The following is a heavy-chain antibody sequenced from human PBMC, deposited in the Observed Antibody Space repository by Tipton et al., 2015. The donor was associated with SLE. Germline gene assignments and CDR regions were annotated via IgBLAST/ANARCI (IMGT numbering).Heavy chain of an antibody. J-gene: IGHJ4*02. D-gene: IGHD3-22*01. CDR1: GGSISSHY. Sequence: TLSLSCTVSGGSISSHYWSWIRQPPGKGLEWIGYIYYSGCTIYNPCLKSRVTISVDTSKNQFSLKLRSVTAADTAVYYCARVGYDSSGFDYWGQGTLVTVSS. V-gene: IGHV4-59*11. CDR2: IYYSGCT. CDR3: ARVGYDSSGFDY.